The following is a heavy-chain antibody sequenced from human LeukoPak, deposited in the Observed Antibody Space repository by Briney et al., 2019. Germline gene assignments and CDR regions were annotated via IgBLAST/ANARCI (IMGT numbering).Heavy chain of an antibody. CDR3: ARSYYYDSSGYYSPANY. Sequence: ASVKVSCKASGYTFTSYYMHWVRQAPGQGLEWMGIINPSGGSTSYAQKFQGRVTMTRDTSTSTVYMELSSLRSEDTAVYYCARSYYYDSSGYYSPANYWDQGTLVTVSS. CDR2: INPSGGST. D-gene: IGHD3-22*01. J-gene: IGHJ4*02. V-gene: IGHV1-46*01. CDR1: GYTFTSYY.